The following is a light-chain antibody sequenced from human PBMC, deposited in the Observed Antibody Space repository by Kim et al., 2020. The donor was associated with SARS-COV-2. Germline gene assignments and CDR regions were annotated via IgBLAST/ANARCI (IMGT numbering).Light chain of an antibody. J-gene: IGKJ5*01. V-gene: IGKV3-11*01. CDR1: QSVRSY. Sequence: EIVLTQSPDTLSLSPGERATLSCRASQSVRSYLAWYQQKPGQAPRLLIYDASLRATGIPARFSGSGSGTDFTLTIISLEPEDSAVYYCQQRTNWPPSITFGQGTRLEIK. CDR2: DAS. CDR3: QQRTNWPPSIT.